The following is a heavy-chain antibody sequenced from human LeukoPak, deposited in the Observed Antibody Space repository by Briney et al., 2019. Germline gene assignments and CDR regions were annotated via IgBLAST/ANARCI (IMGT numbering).Heavy chain of an antibody. CDR2: IHYSGST. CDR1: GGSVSSGSYY. CDR3: ARLLRASNWFDP. Sequence: SETLSLTCTVSGGSVSSGSYYWSWIRQPPGKGLEWIGYIHYSGSTNYNPSLKSRVTISVDTSKNQFSLKLSSVTAADTAVYYCARLLRASNWFDPWGQGTLVTVSS. V-gene: IGHV4-61*01. J-gene: IGHJ5*02.